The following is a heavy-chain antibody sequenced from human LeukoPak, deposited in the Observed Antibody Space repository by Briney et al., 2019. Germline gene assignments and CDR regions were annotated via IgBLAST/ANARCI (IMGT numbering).Heavy chain of an antibody. D-gene: IGHD3-10*01. V-gene: IGHV3-74*01. CDR3: ARGMVGGVIPLGY. CDR1: GFTFSSYW. Sequence: PGGSLRLSCAASGFTFSSYWMHWVRQAPGKGLVWLSRIDNDGSSTNYADSVKGRFTISRDNAKNTLYLQINSLRAEDTAVYYCARGMVGGVIPLGYWGQGTLVTVSS. CDR2: IDNDGSST. J-gene: IGHJ4*02.